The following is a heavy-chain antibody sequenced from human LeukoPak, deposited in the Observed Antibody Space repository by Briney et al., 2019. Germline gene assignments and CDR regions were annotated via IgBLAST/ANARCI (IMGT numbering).Heavy chain of an antibody. J-gene: IGHJ5*02. D-gene: IGHD2-8*01. CDR1: GGSFSGYY. CDR2: INHSGST. Sequence: SETLSLTCAVYGGSFSGYYWSWIRQPPGKGLEWIGEINHSGSTNYNPSLKSRVTISVDTSKNQFSLKMSSVTAADTAIYYCAKNGQSGFSFDPWSQGTLVTVSS. CDR3: AKNGQSGFSFDP. V-gene: IGHV4-34*01.